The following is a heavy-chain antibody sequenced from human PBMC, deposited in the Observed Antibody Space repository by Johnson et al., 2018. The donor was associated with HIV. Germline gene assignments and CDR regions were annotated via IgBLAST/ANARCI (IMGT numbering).Heavy chain of an antibody. V-gene: IGHV3-15*01. CDR2: IKSKTDGGTT. J-gene: IGHJ3*02. D-gene: IGHD6-13*01. CDR3: TTKPYSSSWYGAFDI. CDR1: GFTFSRYW. Sequence: VQLVESGGGLVQPGGSLRLSCVASGFTFSRYWMSWVRQAPGKGLEWVGRIKSKTDGGTTDYAAPVKGRFTISRDDSKNTLYLQMNSLKTEDTAVYYCTTKPYSSSWYGAFDIWGQGTMVTVSS.